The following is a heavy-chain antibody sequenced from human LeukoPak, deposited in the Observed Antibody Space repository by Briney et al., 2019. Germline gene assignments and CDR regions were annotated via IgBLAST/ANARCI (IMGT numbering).Heavy chain of an antibody. CDR2: ISGSGGST. CDR1: GFTFSSYA. V-gene: IGHV3-23*01. CDR3: AKALYSSGWFSSSY. J-gene: IGHJ4*02. Sequence: GGSLRLSCAASGFTFSSYAMSWVRQAPGKGLEWVSAISGSGGSTYYADSVKGRFTISRDNSKNTLYLQMNSLRAGDTAVYYCAKALYSSGWFSSSYWGQGTLVTVSS. D-gene: IGHD6-19*01.